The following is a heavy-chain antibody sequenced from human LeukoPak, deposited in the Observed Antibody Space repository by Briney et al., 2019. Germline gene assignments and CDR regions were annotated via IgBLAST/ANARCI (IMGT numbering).Heavy chain of an antibody. J-gene: IGHJ6*03. CDR1: GGTFSSYA. V-gene: IGHV1-69*13. D-gene: IGHD3-3*01. CDR2: IIPIFGTA. CDR3: AWSGYPYYYMDV. Sequence: PVKVSCXASGGTFSSYAISWVRQAHGQGLEWMGGIIPIFGTANYAQKFQGRVTITADESTSTAYMELSSLRSEDTAVYYCAWSGYPYYYMDVWGKGTTVTVSS.